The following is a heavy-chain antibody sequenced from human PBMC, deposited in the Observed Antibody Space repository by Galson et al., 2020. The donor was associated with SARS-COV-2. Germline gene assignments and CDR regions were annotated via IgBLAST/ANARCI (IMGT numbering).Heavy chain of an antibody. D-gene: IGHD3-3*01. V-gene: IGHV1-2*02. CDR3: ARGGTVFGVAIMPSDS. J-gene: IGHJ4*02. CDR1: VYAFTANY. CDR2: MDPSSGDT. Sequence: SVKVSCKASVYAFTANYIHWVRQAPGQGLEWMGWMDPSSGDTKYAHKFQGRVIMSRDMSIGTAYMDLSRLRSEDTAVYYCARGGTVFGVAIMPSDSWGQGTLVTVSS.